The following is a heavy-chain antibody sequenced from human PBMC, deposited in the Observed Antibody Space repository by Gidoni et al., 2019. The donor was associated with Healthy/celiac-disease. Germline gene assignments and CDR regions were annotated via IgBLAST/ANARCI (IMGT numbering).Heavy chain of an antibody. Sequence: EVQLVESGGGLVQPGGSLRLSCAASGFTVSSNYMSWVRQAPGKGLGWVSVNYSGGSTYYADSVKGRFTISRDNSKNTLYLQMNSLRAEDTAVYYCARGGIGYDFWSGPPSIEDYWGQGTLVTVSS. V-gene: IGHV3-66*02. CDR3: ARGGIGYDFWSGPPSIEDY. J-gene: IGHJ4*02. CDR1: GFTVSSNY. D-gene: IGHD3-3*01. CDR2: NYSGGST.